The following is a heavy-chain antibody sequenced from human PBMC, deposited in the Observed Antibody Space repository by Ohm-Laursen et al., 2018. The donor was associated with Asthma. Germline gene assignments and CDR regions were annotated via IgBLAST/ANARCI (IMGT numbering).Heavy chain of an antibody. Sequence: GTLSLTCTVSGGSISSRSYYWGWIRQPPGKGLEWIGSIYYSGSTYNNPSLKSRVTISVDTSKNQFSLKLSSVTAADTAVYYCARQDTVTTNSFDFWGQGTLVTVSS. CDR2: IYYSGST. D-gene: IGHD4-17*01. CDR3: ARQDTVTTNSFDF. CDR1: GGSISSRSYY. J-gene: IGHJ4*02. V-gene: IGHV4-39*01.